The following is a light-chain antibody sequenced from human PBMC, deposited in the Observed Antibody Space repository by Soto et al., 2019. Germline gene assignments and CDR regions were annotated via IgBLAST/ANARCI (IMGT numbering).Light chain of an antibody. J-gene: IGKJ1*01. CDR1: QSISSW. Sequence: DIQMTHSPSTLSESVGDRVTITSRASQSISSWLAWYQQKPGKAPKLLIYKASSLESGVPSRFSGSGYGTEFNLTISSLQTDDFATYYCQQYNSYPWTFGQGTKVDIK. CDR2: KAS. CDR3: QQYNSYPWT. V-gene: IGKV1-5*03.